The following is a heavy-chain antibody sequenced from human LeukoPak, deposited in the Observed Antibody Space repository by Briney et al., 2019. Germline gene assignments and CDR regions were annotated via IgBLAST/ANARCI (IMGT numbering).Heavy chain of an antibody. CDR2: IYSGGST. D-gene: IGHD2-2*01. CDR1: GFTVSNNY. J-gene: IGHJ5*02. Sequence: GGSLRLSCAASGFTVSNNYMSWVRQAPGKGLEWVALIYSGGSTYYADFVKGRFTISRDNSKNTLYLQMSSLRAEDTAVYYCAKLPREYCSSTSCPNWFDTWGQGTLVTVSS. V-gene: IGHV3-66*04. CDR3: AKLPREYCSSTSCPNWFDT.